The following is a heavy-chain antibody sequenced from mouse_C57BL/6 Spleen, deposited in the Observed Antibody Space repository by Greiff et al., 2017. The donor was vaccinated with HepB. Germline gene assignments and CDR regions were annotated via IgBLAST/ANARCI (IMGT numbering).Heavy chain of an antibody. CDR2: IRSKSNNYAT. CDR3: VSSYYYGTHYGMDY. D-gene: IGHD1-1*01. Sequence: GGGLVQPKGSLKLSCAASGFSFNTYAMNWVRQAPGKGLEWVARIRSKSNNYATYYADSVKDRFTISRDDSESMLYLQMNNLKTEDTAMYYCVSSYYYGTHYGMDYWGQGTSVTVSS. J-gene: IGHJ4*01. CDR1: GFSFNTYA. V-gene: IGHV10-1*01.